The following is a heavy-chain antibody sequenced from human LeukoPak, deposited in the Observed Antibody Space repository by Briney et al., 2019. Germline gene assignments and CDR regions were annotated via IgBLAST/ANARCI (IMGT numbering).Heavy chain of an antibody. CDR3: ARHGSTVEPGDS. J-gene: IGHJ4*02. CDR1: GSSFPNYW. Sequence: PGESLKISCKGSGSSFPNYWIAWVRQMPGKGLEWMGIIYPGDSDTRYSPSFQGQVTISADKSISTAYLQWSSLKASDTAMYYCARHGSTVEPGDSWGQGTLVTVSS. D-gene: IGHD1-26*01. CDR2: IYPGDSDT. V-gene: IGHV5-51*01.